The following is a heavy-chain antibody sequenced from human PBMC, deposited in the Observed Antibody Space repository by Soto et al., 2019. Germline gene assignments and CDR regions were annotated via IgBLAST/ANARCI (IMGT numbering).Heavy chain of an antibody. CDR3: ARDPGGLSHGSY. V-gene: IGHV3-30-3*01. CDR2: ISYDGSNK. CDR1: GFTFSSYA. Sequence: QVQLVESGGGVVQPGRSLRLSCAASGFTFSSYAMHWVRQAPGKGLEWVAVISYDGSNKYYADSVKGRFTISRDNSKNTLYLQMNILRAEDTAVYYCARDPGGLSHGSYWGQGTLVTVSS. J-gene: IGHJ4*02. D-gene: IGHD3-16*02.